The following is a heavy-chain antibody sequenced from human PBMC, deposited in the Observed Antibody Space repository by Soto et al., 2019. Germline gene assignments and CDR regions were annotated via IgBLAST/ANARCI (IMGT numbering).Heavy chain of an antibody. CDR3: AKDHLTTTVTTVGY. CDR2: ISYHGSDK. D-gene: IGHD4-17*01. Sequence: QVQLVESGGGVVQPRRSLRLSCTASGFTFSNYGMHWVRQAPGKGLEWVAVISYHGSDKYYADSVKGRFTISRDNSKNTLYLQMDSLRAEDTAVDYCAKDHLTTTVTTVGYWGQGTLVTVSS. CDR1: GFTFSNYG. J-gene: IGHJ4*02. V-gene: IGHV3-30*18.